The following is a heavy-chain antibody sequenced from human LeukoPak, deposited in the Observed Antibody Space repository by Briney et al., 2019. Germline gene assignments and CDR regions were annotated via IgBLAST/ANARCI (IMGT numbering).Heavy chain of an antibody. CDR2: IYHTGGT. Sequence: PSETLSLTCGVSGYSISSGYYWGWIRQPPGKGLKWIGTIYHTGGTYYKPSLKSRVTISVDTSKNQFSLKLSSVTAADTAVYYCARQLFTTSRHFDSWGQGTLVTVSS. D-gene: IGHD2-2*01. J-gene: IGHJ4*02. CDR1: GYSISSGYY. CDR3: ARQLFTTSRHFDS. V-gene: IGHV4-38-2*01.